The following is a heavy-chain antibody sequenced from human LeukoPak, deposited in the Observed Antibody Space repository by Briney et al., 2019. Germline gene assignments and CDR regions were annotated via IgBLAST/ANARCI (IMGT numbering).Heavy chain of an antibody. V-gene: IGHV3-11*01. Sequence: GGSLRLSCAASGFTFSDHYMSWIRQTPGKGLEWVSRISRDTESVKGRFTISRDNTKISLYLQMNSLRVDDTAVYYCARDPDTSSKVDYWGQGTLVTVSS. CDR3: ARDPDTSSKVDY. CDR2: IS. D-gene: IGHD6-6*01. J-gene: IGHJ4*02. CDR1: GFTFSDHY.